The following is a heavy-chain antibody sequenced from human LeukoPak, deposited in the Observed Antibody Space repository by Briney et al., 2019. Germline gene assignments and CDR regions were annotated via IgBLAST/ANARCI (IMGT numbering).Heavy chain of an antibody. J-gene: IGHJ6*03. CDR2: TTKKGNTYTT. Sequence: GRSLRLSCAASGFTFSDHYVDWVRQAPGKGLEWVGRTTKKGNTYTTHYAASVRGRFTISRDDSKNSLYLQMNSLKVEDTAVYYCARDEQQLVGWGYYYYYMDVWGKGTTVTVSS. V-gene: IGHV3-72*01. CDR3: ARDEQQLVGWGYYYYYMDV. D-gene: IGHD6-13*01. CDR1: GFTFSDHY.